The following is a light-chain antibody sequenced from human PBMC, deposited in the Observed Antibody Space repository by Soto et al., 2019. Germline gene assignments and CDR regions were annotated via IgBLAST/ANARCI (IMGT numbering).Light chain of an antibody. J-gene: IGKJ2*01. Sequence: EIVRTQSPPTLSLSPGERAALSCRASQSINSELAWYQQKPGQPPRLLIYGASTRATGVPVRFTGSESGSEFTLTISGLQVEDFAVYYWQQAHNGPLTFGQGARLEI. CDR1: QSINSE. CDR2: GAS. CDR3: QQAHNGPLT. V-gene: IGKV3-15*01.